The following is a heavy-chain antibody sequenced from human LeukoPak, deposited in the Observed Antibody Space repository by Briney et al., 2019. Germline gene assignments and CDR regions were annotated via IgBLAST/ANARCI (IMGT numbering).Heavy chain of an antibody. V-gene: IGHV4-4*07. CDR2: FYTSGSA. CDR1: GDSIGTFY. CDR3: TRGYRGLPDFEY. D-gene: IGHD1-26*01. J-gene: IGHJ4*02. Sequence: SETLSLTCTVFGDSIGTFYWCWIRQSAGKGLEGIGRFYTSGSANYNASLKSRATMSVDTSKNQFFLKLISVTAADTAIYYCTRGYRGLPDFEYWGQGILVTVSS.